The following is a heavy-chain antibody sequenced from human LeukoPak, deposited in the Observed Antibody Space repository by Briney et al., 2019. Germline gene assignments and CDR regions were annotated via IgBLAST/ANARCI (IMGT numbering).Heavy chain of an antibody. CDR3: AKDKGATTQFDY. CDR2: IYSGGST. D-gene: IGHD1-26*01. J-gene: IGHJ4*02. CDR1: GFTVSSNY. V-gene: IGHV3-53*01. Sequence: GGSLRLSCAASGFTVSSNYMSWVRQAPGKGLEWVSVIYSGGSTYYADSVKGRFTISRDNSKNTLYLQMNSLRAEDTAVYYCAKDKGATTQFDYWGQGTLVTVSS.